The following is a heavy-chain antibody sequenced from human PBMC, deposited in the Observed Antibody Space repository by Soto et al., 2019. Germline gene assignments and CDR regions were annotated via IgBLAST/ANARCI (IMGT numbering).Heavy chain of an antibody. CDR3: AREIVVARGASYFDY. CDR1: GFTFSSNW. CDR2: IRQDGSEK. D-gene: IGHD2-2*01. V-gene: IGHV3-7*04. J-gene: IGHJ4*02. Sequence: EVQLVESGGNLVQPGGSLRLSCVGSGFTFSSNWMTWVRQAPGKGLEWVGNIRQDGSEKNYVDSVKGRFTISRDNAKNSLYLQMNSLRAEETAVYYCAREIVVARGASYFDYWGPGTLVTVSS.